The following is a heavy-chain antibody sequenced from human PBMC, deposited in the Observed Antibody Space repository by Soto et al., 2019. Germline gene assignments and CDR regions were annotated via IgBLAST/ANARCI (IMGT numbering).Heavy chain of an antibody. CDR3: ASKADFWSGPSNRGMDV. D-gene: IGHD3-3*01. Sequence: QLQLQESGPGLVKPSETLSLTCTVSGGSISSSSYYWGWIRQPPGKGLEWIGSIYYSGSTYYNPSLKSRVTISVDTSKNQFSLKLSSVTAADTAVYYCASKADFWSGPSNRGMDVWGQGTTVTVSS. J-gene: IGHJ6*02. V-gene: IGHV4-39*01. CDR2: IYYSGST. CDR1: GGSISSSSYY.